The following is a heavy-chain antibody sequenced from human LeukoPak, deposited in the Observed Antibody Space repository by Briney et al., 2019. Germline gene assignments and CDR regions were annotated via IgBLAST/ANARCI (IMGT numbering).Heavy chain of an antibody. CDR1: GFTFSSYS. J-gene: IGHJ4*02. V-gene: IGHV3-21*01. D-gene: IGHD3-22*01. Sequence: GGSLRLSCAASGFTFSSYSMNWVRQAPGKGLEWVSSISSSSSYIYYADSVKGRFTISRDNSKNTLYLQMNSLRAEDTAVYYCARGQPIYDSSASDYWGQGTLVTVSS. CDR2: ISSSSSYI. CDR3: ARGQPIYDSSASDY.